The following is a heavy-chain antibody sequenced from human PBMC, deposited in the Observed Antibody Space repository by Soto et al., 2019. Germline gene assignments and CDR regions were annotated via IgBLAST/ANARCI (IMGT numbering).Heavy chain of an antibody. CDR2: IHPGDSDT. V-gene: IGHV5-51*01. CDR3: ATSRYDSSGYYYHYYGMDV. J-gene: IGHJ6*02. D-gene: IGHD3-22*01. Sequence: PGESLKISCKGSGYSFTSYWIGWVRQMPGKGLEWMGIIHPGDSDTRYSPSFQGQVTIPADKSISTAYLQWSSLKASDTAMYYCATSRYDSSGYYYHYYGMDVWGQGTTVTVSS. CDR1: GYSFTSYW.